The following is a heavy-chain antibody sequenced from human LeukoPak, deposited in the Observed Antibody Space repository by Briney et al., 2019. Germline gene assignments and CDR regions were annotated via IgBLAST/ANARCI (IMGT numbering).Heavy chain of an antibody. CDR1: GYTFTSYY. V-gene: IGHV1-2*02. D-gene: IGHD6-19*01. Sequence: ASVKVSCKASGYTFTSYYMHWVRQAPGQGLEWMGWINPNSGGTNYAQKFQGRVTMTRDTSISTAYMELSRLRSDDTAVYYCAREGAVADNYYYYYMDVWGRGTTVTVSS. J-gene: IGHJ6*03. CDR3: AREGAVADNYYYYYMDV. CDR2: INPNSGGT.